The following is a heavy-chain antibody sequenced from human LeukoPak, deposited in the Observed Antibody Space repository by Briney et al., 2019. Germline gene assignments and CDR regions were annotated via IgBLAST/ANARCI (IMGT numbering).Heavy chain of an antibody. CDR3: AREGIAVAGGGYFDY. V-gene: IGHV3-33*01. D-gene: IGHD6-19*01. Sequence: GGSLRLSCAASGFIFSSYGMDWVRQSPGKGLDWVAVIWYEGSNKYYADSVKGRFTISRDNSKNMVYLQMNSLRAEDTAVYYCAREGIAVAGGGYFDYWGQGTLVTVSS. J-gene: IGHJ4*02. CDR1: GFIFSSYG. CDR2: IWYEGSNK.